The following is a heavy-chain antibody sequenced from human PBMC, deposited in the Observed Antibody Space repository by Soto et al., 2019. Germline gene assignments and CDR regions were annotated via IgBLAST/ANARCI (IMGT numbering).Heavy chain of an antibody. CDR3: AREPSMYGDYWGTCAY. J-gene: IGHJ4*02. CDR1: GFTFSSYV. V-gene: IGHV3-33*01. Sequence: QVQLVESGGGVVQPGRSLRLSCAASGFTFSSYVMHWVRQAPGKGLEWVAVIWYDGSNKYYADSVKGRFTISRDNSKNTLYLQMNSPRAEDTAVYSCAREPSMYGDYWGTCAYWGQGTLVTVSS. D-gene: IGHD4-17*01. CDR2: IWYDGSNK.